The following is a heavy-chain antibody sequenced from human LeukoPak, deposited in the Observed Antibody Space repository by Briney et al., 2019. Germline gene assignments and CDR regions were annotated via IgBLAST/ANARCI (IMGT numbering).Heavy chain of an antibody. V-gene: IGHV3-53*01. CDR1: GFTVNSNY. CDR2: IYSNGST. J-gene: IGHJ4*02. D-gene: IGHD3-22*01. Sequence: GGSLRLSCAASGFTVNSNYLTWVRQAPGKGLEWVSVIYSNGSTYYTDSVKGRFTLSRDNSKNTLYLQMNSLRAEDTAVYYCARVLDYFDSSGYYDCWGQGTLVTVSS. CDR3: ARVLDYFDSSGYYDC.